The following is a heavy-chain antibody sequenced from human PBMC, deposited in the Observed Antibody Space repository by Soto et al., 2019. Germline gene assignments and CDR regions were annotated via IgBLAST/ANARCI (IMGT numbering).Heavy chain of an antibody. Sequence: CWDGAACRFTNEFNGWSLQMPTNGLGGGGSIYAGDSDIKCSPSLQVQVTISAENSINTAYLQWSILKASDSAIYYCESTASGHYYEGFDYWGQGTLVTVSS. CDR1: ACRFTNEF. J-gene: IGHJ4*02. CDR3: ESTASGHYYEGFDY. CDR2: IYAGDSDI. D-gene: IGHD3-3*01. V-gene: IGHV5-51*01.